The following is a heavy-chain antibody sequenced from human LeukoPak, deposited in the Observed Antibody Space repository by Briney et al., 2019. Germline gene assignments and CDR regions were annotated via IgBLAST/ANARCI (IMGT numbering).Heavy chain of an antibody. CDR2: ISSSSTI. CDR1: GFTFSSYS. J-gene: IGHJ2*01. V-gene: IGHV3-48*01. Sequence: GGSLRLSCAASGFTFSSYSMNWVRQAPGKGLEWVSYISSSSTIYYADSVKGRFTISRDNAKNSLYLQMNSLRAGDTAVYYCAREPYGDYDYWYFDLWGRGTLVTVSS. CDR3: AREPYGDYDYWYFDL. D-gene: IGHD4-17*01.